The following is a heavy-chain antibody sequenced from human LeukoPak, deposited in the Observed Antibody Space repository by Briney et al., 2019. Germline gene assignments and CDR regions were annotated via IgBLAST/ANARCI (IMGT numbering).Heavy chain of an antibody. Sequence: GGSLRLSCAASGFTFSSYGMSWVRQAPGKGLEWVANIKQGGSEKYYVDSVKGRFTISRDNAKNSLYLQMNSLRAEDTAVYYCARERGDYGDYVDYWGQGALVTVSS. D-gene: IGHD4-17*01. CDR2: IKQGGSEK. CDR1: GFTFSSYG. CDR3: ARERGDYGDYVDY. J-gene: IGHJ4*02. V-gene: IGHV3-7*03.